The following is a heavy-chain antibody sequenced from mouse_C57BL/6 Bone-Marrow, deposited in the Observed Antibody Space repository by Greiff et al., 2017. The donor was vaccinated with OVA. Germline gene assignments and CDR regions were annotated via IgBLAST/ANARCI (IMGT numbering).Heavy chain of an antibody. CDR1: GYTFTSYW. J-gene: IGHJ3*01. CDR3: ARFRDYDVWFAY. V-gene: IGHV1-7*01. CDR2: INPCSGYT. D-gene: IGHD2-4*01. Sequence: VKLLESGAELAKPGASVKLSCTASGYTFTSYWMHWVKQRPGQGLEWIGYINPCSGYTKYNQKFKDKATLTADKSSSTAYMQLSSLTYEDSAVYSCARFRDYDVWFAYWGQGTLVTVSA.